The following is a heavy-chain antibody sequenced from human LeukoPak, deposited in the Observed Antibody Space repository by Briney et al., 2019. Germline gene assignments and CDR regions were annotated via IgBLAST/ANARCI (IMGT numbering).Heavy chain of an antibody. CDR1: GGSISSSSYY. J-gene: IGHJ4*02. CDR2: IYYSGST. Sequence: SETLSLTCTVSGGSISSSSYYWGWIRQPPGKGLEWIGSIYYSGSTYYNPSLKSRVTISVDTSKNQFSLKLSSVTAADTAAYYCARHGGTGILDYWGQGTLVTVSS. CDR3: ARHGGTGILDY. V-gene: IGHV4-39*01. D-gene: IGHD3/OR15-3a*01.